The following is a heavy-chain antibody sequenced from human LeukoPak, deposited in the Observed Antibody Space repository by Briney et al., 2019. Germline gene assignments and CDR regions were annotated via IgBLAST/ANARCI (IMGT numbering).Heavy chain of an antibody. V-gene: IGHV1-2*02. CDR3: AGDRRDNYYDSSGYVD. J-gene: IGHJ4*02. CDR2: INPNSGGT. D-gene: IGHD3-22*01. CDR1: GYTFTGYY. Sequence: ASVKVSCKASGYTFTGYYMHWVRQAPGQWLEWMGWINPNSGGTNYAQKFQGRVTMTRDTSISTAYMELSRLGSDDTAVYYCAGDRRDNYYDSSGYVDWGQGTLVTVSS.